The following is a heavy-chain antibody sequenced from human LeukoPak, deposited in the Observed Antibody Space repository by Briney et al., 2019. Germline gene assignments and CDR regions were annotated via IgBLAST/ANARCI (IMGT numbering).Heavy chain of an antibody. D-gene: IGHD4-17*01. CDR2: IYYSGST. CDR1: GGSISSYY. Sequence: SETLSFTCTVSGGSISSYYWSWIRQPPGKGLEWIGYIYYSGSTNYNPSLKSRVTISVDTSKNQFSLKLSSVTAADTAVYYCARGEVTTLDYWGQGTLVTVSS. V-gene: IGHV4-59*01. CDR3: ARGEVTTLDY. J-gene: IGHJ4*02.